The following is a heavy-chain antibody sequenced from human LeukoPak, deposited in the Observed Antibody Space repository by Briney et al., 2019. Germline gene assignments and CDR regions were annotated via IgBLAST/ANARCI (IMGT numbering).Heavy chain of an antibody. CDR1: GGSISGYY. CDR3: AVEPPRPYGGFDH. J-gene: IGHJ4*02. CDR2: IYNSGST. D-gene: IGHD1-1*01. V-gene: IGHV4-34*01. Sequence: SETLSLTCAVSGGSISGYYWSWIRQPPGKGLEWIGEIYNSGSTNYSPSLKSRVTISVDTSKNQFSLKLSSVTAADTAVYYCAVEPPRPYGGFDHWGQGTLVTVSS.